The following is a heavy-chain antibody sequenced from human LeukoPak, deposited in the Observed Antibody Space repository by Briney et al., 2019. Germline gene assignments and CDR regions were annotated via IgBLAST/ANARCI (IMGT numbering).Heavy chain of an antibody. CDR3: AKIYSSSWYYFDY. J-gene: IGHJ4*02. CDR1: GFTFSSYA. D-gene: IGHD6-13*01. CDR2: ISGSGGST. Sequence: GGSLRLSCAAPGFTFSSYAMSWVRQAPGKGLEWVSAISGSGGSTYYADSVKGRFTISRDNSKNTLYLQMNSLRAEDTAVYYCAKIYSSSWYYFDYWGQGTLVTVSS. V-gene: IGHV3-23*01.